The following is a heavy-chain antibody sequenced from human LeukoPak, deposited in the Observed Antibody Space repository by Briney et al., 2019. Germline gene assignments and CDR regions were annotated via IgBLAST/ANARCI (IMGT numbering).Heavy chain of an antibody. CDR1: GFTFSSYA. J-gene: IGHJ4*02. D-gene: IGHD2-2*01. CDR2: ISYDGSNK. V-gene: IGHV3-30-3*01. CDR3: ASSRLFYQLITPFDY. Sequence: PGGSLRLSCAASGFTFSSYAKHWVRQAPGKGLEWVAVISYDGSNKYYADSVKGRFTISRDNSKNTLYLQMNSLRAEDTAVYYCASSRLFYQLITPFDYWGQGTLVTVSS.